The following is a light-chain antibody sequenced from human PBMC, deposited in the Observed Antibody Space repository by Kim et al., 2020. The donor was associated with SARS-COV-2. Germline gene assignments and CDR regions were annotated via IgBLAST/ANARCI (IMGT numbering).Light chain of an antibody. CDR2: GAS. Sequence: PGERATLPCRASQSVSSSYLAWYQQKPGQAPRLLIYGASSRATGIPDRFSGSGSGTDFTLTISRLEPEDFAVYYCQQYGSSPMYTFGQGTKLEIK. J-gene: IGKJ2*01. CDR1: QSVSSSY. CDR3: QQYGSSPMYT. V-gene: IGKV3-20*01.